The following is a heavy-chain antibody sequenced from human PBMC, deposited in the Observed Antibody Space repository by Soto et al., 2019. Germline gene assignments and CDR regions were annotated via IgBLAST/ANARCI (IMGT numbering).Heavy chain of an antibody. J-gene: IGHJ3*01. D-gene: IGHD5-12*01. Sequence: GGSLRLSCAASGFIFTNYAMNWVRQAPGKGLEWVSVIGGRGNSAYYADSVQGRFTISRDNSKNTLSLQMSSLAADDTAIYYCVREGRGSFDFWGRGTMVTVSS. V-gene: IGHV3-23*01. CDR2: IGGRGNSA. CDR3: VREGRGSFDF. CDR1: GFIFTNYA.